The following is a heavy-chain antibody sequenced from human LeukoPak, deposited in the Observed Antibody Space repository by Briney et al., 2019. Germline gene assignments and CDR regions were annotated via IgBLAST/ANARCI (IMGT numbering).Heavy chain of an antibody. CDR1: GGSISSYY. Sequence: TSEILSLTCTVSGGSISSYYWSWIRQPPGKGLEWIGYIYYSGSTNYNPSLKSRVTISVDTSKNQFSLKLSSVTAADTAVYYCARDNRSSYYFDYWGQGTLVTVSS. CDR2: IYYSGST. V-gene: IGHV4-59*01. J-gene: IGHJ4*02. CDR3: ARDNRSSYYFDY.